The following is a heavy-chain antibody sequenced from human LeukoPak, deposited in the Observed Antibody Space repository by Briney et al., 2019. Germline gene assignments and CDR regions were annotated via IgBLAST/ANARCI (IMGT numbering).Heavy chain of an antibody. D-gene: IGHD2-2*01. CDR3: AREGDGCSSTSCYSWFDP. CDR1: GYTFTGYY. V-gene: IGHV1-2*02. J-gene: IGHJ5*02. Sequence: ASVKVSCKASGYTFTGYYMHWVRQAPGQGLEWMGWINPNSGGTNYAQKFQGRVTMTRDTSISTAYMELSRLRSDDTAVYYCAREGDGCSSTSCYSWFDPWGQGTLVTVSS. CDR2: INPNSGGT.